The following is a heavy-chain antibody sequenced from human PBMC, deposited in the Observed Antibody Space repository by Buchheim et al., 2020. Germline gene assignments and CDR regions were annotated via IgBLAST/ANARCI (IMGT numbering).Heavy chain of an antibody. CDR3: ARIHDYYYGMDV. J-gene: IGHJ6*02. CDR1: GFTFSTYN. Sequence: EVQLVESGGGLVQPGGSLRLSCAASGFTFSTYNMNWVRQAPGKGLEWVSYITTSSSTIYYADSVKGRFTISRENAKNYLYLQMNSLRAEDTAVYYCARIHDYYYGMDVWGQGTT. CDR2: ITTSSSTI. V-gene: IGHV3-48*01.